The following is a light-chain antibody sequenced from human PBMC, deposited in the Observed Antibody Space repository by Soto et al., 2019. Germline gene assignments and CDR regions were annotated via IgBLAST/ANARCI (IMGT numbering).Light chain of an antibody. CDR1: QSVSSS. CDR3: QQYGSSPWT. CDR2: GAS. V-gene: IGKV3-20*01. J-gene: IGKJ1*01. Sequence: IVLIQSPATLSLSPWERATLSCRASQSVSSSLAWYQQNPGQAPRLLIYGASSRATGIPDRFSGSGSGTDFTLTISRLEPEDFAVYYCQQYGSSPWTFGQGTKVDIK.